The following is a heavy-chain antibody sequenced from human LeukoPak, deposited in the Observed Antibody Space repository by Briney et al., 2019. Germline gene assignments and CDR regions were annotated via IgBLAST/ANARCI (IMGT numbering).Heavy chain of an antibody. CDR1: GFTFSSYW. V-gene: IGHV3-7*01. J-gene: IGHJ6*02. D-gene: IGHD3-22*01. CDR2: IKQDGSEK. Sequence: GGSLRLSCAASGFTFSSYWMSWVRQAPGKGLVWVANIKQDGSEKYYVDSVKGRFTISRGNAKNSLYLQMNSLRAEDTAVYYCAKYYYDSSGYYYYYYYGMDVWGQGTTVTVSS. CDR3: AKYYYDSSGYYYYYYYGMDV.